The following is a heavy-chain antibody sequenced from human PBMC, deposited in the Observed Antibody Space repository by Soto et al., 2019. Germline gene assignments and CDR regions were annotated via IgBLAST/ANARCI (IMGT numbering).Heavy chain of an antibody. V-gene: IGHV3-30*18. CDR1: GVTFSSYG. CDR3: AKSYDSSGNDAFDI. Sequence: QVQLVESGGGVVQPGRCLRISCADSGVTFSSYGMHWVRQAPGKGLEWVAVISYDGGNKYSADSVKGRFTISRDNSKNTLYLQMNSLRAEDTAVYYCAKSYDSSGNDAFDIWGQGTLVTVSS. D-gene: IGHD3-22*01. J-gene: IGHJ3*02. CDR2: ISYDGGNK.